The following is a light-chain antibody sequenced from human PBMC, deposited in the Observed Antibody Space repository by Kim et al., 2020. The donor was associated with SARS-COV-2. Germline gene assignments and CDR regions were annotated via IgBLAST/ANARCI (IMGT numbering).Light chain of an antibody. Sequence: EIVLTQSPGTLSLSPGERATLSCRASQSVSSSYLAWYQQKPGQAPRLLIYGASSRATGIPDRFSGSGSGTDFTLTISRLEPEDFAVYYFQQLGSSPLPFGGGTKVEIK. V-gene: IGKV3-20*01. CDR1: QSVSSSY. J-gene: IGKJ4*01. CDR2: GAS. CDR3: QQLGSSPLP.